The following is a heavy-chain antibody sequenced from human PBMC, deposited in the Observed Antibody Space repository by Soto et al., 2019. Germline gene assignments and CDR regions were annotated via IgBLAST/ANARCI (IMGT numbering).Heavy chain of an antibody. CDR3: ARGSQRVVVPAAVDY. V-gene: IGHV1-18*01. J-gene: IGHJ4*02. D-gene: IGHD2-2*01. Sequence: AAVKVSCKASGYTFTSYGISCVRQAPEQGLEWMGWISAYNGNTNYAQKLQGRVTMTTDTSTSTAYMELRSLRSDDTAVYYCARGSQRVVVPAAVDYWGQGTLVTVSS. CDR2: ISAYNGNT. CDR1: GYTFTSYG.